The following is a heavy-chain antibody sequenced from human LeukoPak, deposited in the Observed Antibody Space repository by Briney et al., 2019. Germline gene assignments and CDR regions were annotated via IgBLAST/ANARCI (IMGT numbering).Heavy chain of an antibody. CDR3: ARVPRGAAGTVDY. Sequence: GASVKVSCKTSGYTFSEYDMQWVQQAPGKELEWMGRVDPENGQTIYAEKFQGRVTMTADMSTDIAYLELTSLRPEDTAVYYCARVPRGAAGTVDYWGQGTLVTVSS. J-gene: IGHJ4*02. V-gene: IGHV1-69-2*01. CDR1: GYTFSEYD. D-gene: IGHD6-13*01. CDR2: VDPENGQT.